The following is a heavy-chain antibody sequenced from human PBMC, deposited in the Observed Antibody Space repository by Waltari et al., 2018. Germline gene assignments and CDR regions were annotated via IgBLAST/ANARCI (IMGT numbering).Heavy chain of an antibody. J-gene: IGHJ6*03. D-gene: IGHD6-19*01. V-gene: IGHV1-69*14. Sequence: QVQLVQSGAEVKKPGSSVKVSCKASGGTFSSYAISWVRQAPGQGLEWMGGIIPIFGTANYAQKFQGRVTITADKSTSTAYMELSSLRSEDTAVYYCARSPDSSGWAYYYYYMDVWGKGTTVTVTS. CDR3: ARSPDSSGWAYYYYYMDV. CDR2: IIPIFGTA. CDR1: GGTFSSYA.